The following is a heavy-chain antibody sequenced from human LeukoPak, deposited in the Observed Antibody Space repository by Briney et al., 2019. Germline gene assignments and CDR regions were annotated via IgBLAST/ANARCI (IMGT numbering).Heavy chain of an antibody. CDR3: ARLYGDYETPAFDI. CDR2: IYNSGST. D-gene: IGHD4-17*01. Sequence: SETLSLTCTVAGGSITSSSYYWGWIRQPPGKGLEWIGSIYNSGSTYYNPSLKSRVTISGDTSKNQFSLKLSSVTAADTAVYYCARLYGDYETPAFDIWGQGTMVTVSS. J-gene: IGHJ3*02. V-gene: IGHV4-39*01. CDR1: GGSITSSSYY.